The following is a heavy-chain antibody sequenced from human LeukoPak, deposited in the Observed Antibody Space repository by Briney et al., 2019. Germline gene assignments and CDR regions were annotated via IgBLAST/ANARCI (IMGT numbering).Heavy chain of an antibody. CDR3: ARAPSEIGGYYPEYFRH. CDR1: GFTFSSYW. J-gene: IGHJ1*01. V-gene: IGHV3-74*01. Sequence: GGSLRLSCAASGFTFSSYWMHWVRQAPGKGLVWVSRIKSDGKTNYADSVKGRFTISRDNSKNTVSLQMNSLRAEDTGVYYCARAPSEIGGYYPEYFRHWGQGTLVTVSS. CDR2: IKSDGKT. D-gene: IGHD3-22*01.